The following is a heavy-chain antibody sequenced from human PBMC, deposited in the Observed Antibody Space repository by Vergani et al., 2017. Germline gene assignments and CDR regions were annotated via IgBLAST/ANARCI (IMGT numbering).Heavy chain of an antibody. D-gene: IGHD6-19*01. J-gene: IGHJ5*02. CDR2: IYTSGAT. V-gene: IGHV4-39*07. Sequence: QLQLQESGPGLVKPSETLSLTCTVSGGSITYGAFYWGWIRQSPGKGLEWIGSIYTSGATNYNPSLRSRATMSVDASKKQFSLKLTSVTAADTAVYYCASDTHSGQRADRWGQGILVTVTS. CDR3: ASDTHSGQRADR. CDR1: GGSITYGAFY.